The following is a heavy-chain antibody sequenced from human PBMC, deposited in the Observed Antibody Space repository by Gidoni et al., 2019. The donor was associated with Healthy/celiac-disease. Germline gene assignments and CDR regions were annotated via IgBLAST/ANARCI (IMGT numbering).Heavy chain of an antibody. J-gene: IGHJ6*03. CDR3: ARERAVDYYMDV. V-gene: IGHV4-59*01. CDR1: GGSISSYY. D-gene: IGHD2-15*01. CDR2: IYYSGST. Sequence: QVQLQESGPGLVKPSATLSLTGRVAGGSISSYYWSWIRQPPWKGLEWIGYIYYSGSTNYNPSLKSRVTISVDTSKNQFSLKLSSVTAADTAVYYCARERAVDYYMDVWGKGTTVTVSS.